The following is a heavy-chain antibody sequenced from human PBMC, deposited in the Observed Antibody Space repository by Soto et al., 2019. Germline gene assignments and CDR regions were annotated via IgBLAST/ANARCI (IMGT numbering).Heavy chain of an antibody. CDR3: AKDLAPFDY. J-gene: IGHJ4*02. V-gene: IGHV3-23*01. Sequence: PGGSLRLSCAASGFTFSSYAMSWVRQAPGEGLEWVASISNGAGSTYYADSVKGRFTISRDNSENTLYLQMNSLRAGDTAVYYCAKDLAPFDYWGQGT. CDR1: GFTFSSYA. CDR2: ISNGAGST.